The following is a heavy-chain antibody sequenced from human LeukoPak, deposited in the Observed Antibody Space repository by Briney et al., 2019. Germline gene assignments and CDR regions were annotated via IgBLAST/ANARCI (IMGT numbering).Heavy chain of an antibody. Sequence: GGSLRLSCAASGFNFSTYWMHWVRQVPGKGLVWVSRIQSDGGNTAYPHSVKGRFTVSRENAKNTLFLQMNSLRAEDTAVYYCARSPYTTSSFDSWGQGTLVTVSS. J-gene: IGHJ4*02. V-gene: IGHV3-74*03. CDR2: IQSDGGNT. CDR3: ARSPYTTSSFDS. D-gene: IGHD6-6*01. CDR1: GFNFSTYW.